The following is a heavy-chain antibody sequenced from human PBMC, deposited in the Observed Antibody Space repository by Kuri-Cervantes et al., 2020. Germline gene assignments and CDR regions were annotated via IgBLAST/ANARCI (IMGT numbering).Heavy chain of an antibody. CDR2: YSGTSGSI. Sequence: GGSLRLSCAASGLTFRDYAMSWVRQVPGKGLEWVSSYSGTSGSIYYADSVKGRFTISRDNSKNTLYLQMNSLRAEDTAVYYCATDSPTYGYFRSGSDYWGQGTRVTCSS. D-gene: IGHD4-17*01. CDR1: GLTFRDYA. V-gene: IGHV3-23*01. J-gene: IGHJ4*02. CDR3: ATDSPTYGYFRSGSDY.